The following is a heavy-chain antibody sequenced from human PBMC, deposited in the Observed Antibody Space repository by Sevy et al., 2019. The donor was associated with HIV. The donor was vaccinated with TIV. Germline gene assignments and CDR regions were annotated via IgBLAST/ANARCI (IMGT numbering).Heavy chain of an antibody. J-gene: IGHJ3*02. D-gene: IGHD3-22*01. CDR3: AGGRYDSSGSFDAFDI. CDR2: IYGSSGGT. Sequence: GGSLRLSCKPSGFTFISYAMSWVRQAPGKGLEWVSTIYGSSGGTYYADSAKGRFTISRDNSKNTLYLQMNSLRTEDTAVYYCAGGRYDSSGSFDAFDIWGQGTMVTVSS. CDR1: GFTFISYA. V-gene: IGHV3-23*01.